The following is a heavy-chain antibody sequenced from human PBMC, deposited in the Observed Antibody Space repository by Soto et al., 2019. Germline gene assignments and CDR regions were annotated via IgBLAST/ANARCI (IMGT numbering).Heavy chain of an antibody. D-gene: IGHD2-15*01. V-gene: IGHV3-21*02. CDR3: ARVGSPGYCSGGYCPPPDY. CDR1: GFTFSTST. CDR2: ISSSSTYT. Sequence: EVQLVESGGGLVKPGGSLRLSCAASGFTFSTSTMNWVRQAPGQGLEWVSSISSSSTYTYYAASVKGRCTISRDNAKNSLYLQMNSLRAEDTAVYYCARVGSPGYCSGGYCPPPDYWGQGTLVTVSS. J-gene: IGHJ4*02.